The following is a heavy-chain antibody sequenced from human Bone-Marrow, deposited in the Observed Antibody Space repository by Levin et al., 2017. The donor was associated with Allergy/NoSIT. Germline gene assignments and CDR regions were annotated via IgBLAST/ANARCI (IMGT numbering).Heavy chain of an antibody. D-gene: IGHD5-24*01. CDR2: IFHSGNT. Sequence: SQTLSLTCAVSGGSIISGSYSWSWIRQPPGKGLEWIGYIFHSGNTFYNPSLRSRVSLSVDTSKNQFSLRLYSVAAADTAVYFCARGAPWKMGYYFDYWGQGSLVTVSS. CDR3: ARGAPWKMGYYFDY. CDR1: GGSIISGSYS. J-gene: IGHJ4*02. V-gene: IGHV4-30-2*01.